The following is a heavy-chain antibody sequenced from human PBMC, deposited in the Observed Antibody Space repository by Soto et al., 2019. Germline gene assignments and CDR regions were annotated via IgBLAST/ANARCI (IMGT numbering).Heavy chain of an antibody. Sequence: SGPTLVNPTQTLTLTCTFSGFSLSTSGMCVSWIRQPPGKALEWLALIDWDDDKYYSTSLKTRLTISKDTSKNQVVLTMTNMDPVATATYYCARIRAGTTPHAFDIWGQGTMVTVSS. J-gene: IGHJ3*02. CDR3: ARIRAGTTPHAFDI. D-gene: IGHD1-7*01. V-gene: IGHV2-70*01. CDR2: IDWDDDK. CDR1: GFSLSTSGMC.